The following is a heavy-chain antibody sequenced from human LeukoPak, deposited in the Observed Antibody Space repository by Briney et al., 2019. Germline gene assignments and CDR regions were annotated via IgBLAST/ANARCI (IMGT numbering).Heavy chain of an antibody. Sequence: SETLSLTCTVSGGSLSSYYWSWIRQPAGKGLEWIGRIYTSGSTNYNPSLKSRVTMSVDTSKNQFSLKLSSVTAADTAVYYCARGGTYYYDSSGSPHAFDIWGQGTMVTVSS. CDR1: GGSLSSYY. J-gene: IGHJ3*02. V-gene: IGHV4-4*07. CDR2: IYTSGST. CDR3: ARGGTYYYDSSGSPHAFDI. D-gene: IGHD3-22*01.